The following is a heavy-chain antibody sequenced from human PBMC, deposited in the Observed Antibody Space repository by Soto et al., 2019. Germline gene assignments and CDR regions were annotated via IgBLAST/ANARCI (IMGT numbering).Heavy chain of an antibody. Sequence: HPGGSLRLSCEASGFIFSNYWMHWVRQTPGTGLVWVSRISNDGSITNYADSVKGRFTISRDNAKNSLYLQMNSLRAEDTAVYYCARDYSSYGPFDYWGQGTLVTVSS. CDR3: ARDYSSYGPFDY. CDR2: ISNDGSIT. D-gene: IGHD5-18*01. V-gene: IGHV3-74*01. CDR1: GFIFSNYW. J-gene: IGHJ4*02.